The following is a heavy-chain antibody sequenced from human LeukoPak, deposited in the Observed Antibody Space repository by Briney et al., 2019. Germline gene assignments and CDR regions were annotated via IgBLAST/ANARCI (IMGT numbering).Heavy chain of an antibody. CDR2: TYYRSKWYN. J-gene: IGHJ5*02. D-gene: IGHD2-2*01. CDR1: GDSVSSNSAA. Sequence: SQTLSLTCAISGDSVSSNSAAWNWIRQSPSRGLEWLGRTYYRSKWYNDYAVSVKSRITINPDTSKNQFSLQPNSVTPEDTAVYYCARAYCSSTSCYSGGYNWFDPWGQGTLVTVSS. V-gene: IGHV6-1*01. CDR3: ARAYCSSTSCYSGGYNWFDP.